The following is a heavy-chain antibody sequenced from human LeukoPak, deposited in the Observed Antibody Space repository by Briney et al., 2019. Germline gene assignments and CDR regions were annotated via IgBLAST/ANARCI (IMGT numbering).Heavy chain of an antibody. CDR1: GFLFSRCA. Sequence: LTGGSLRLSCAASGFLFSRCAMSWVRQAPGKGLEWVSSISGAGDIAHYAESVKGRFTISRDNSGNTLYVQMDSLRAGDTAVYYCAKVKSSLTLIGAWGQGTLVTVSS. CDR3: AKVKSSLTLIGA. D-gene: IGHD2-8*01. V-gene: IGHV3-23*01. CDR2: ISGAGDIA. J-gene: IGHJ5*02.